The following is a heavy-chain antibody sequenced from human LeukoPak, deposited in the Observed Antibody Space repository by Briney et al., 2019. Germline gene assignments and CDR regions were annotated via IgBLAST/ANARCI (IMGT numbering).Heavy chain of an antibody. CDR3: ARRARDDYVREGGFDY. CDR1: GFTFSSYA. V-gene: IGHV3-30*04. D-gene: IGHD3-16*01. J-gene: IGHJ4*02. Sequence: PGRSLRLSCAASGFTFSSYAMHWVRQAPGKGLEWVAVISYDGSNKYYADSVKGRFTISRDNSKNTLYLQMNSLRAEDTAVYYCARRARDDYVREGGFDYWGQGTLVTVSS. CDR2: ISYDGSNK.